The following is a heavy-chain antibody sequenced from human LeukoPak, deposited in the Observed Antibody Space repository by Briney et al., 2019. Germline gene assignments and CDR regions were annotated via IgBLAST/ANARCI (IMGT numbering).Heavy chain of an antibody. J-gene: IGHJ4*02. D-gene: IGHD3-9*01. CDR1: GFTFDDYA. CDR3: AKELRYFDWLLANYFDY. V-gene: IGHV3-43*02. Sequence: GGSLRLSCAASGFTFDDYAMHWVRQAPGKGLEWVSLISGDGGSKYYADSVKGRFTISRDNSKNSLYLQMNSLRTEDTALYYCAKELRYFDWLLANYFDYWGQGTLVTVSS. CDR2: ISGDGGSK.